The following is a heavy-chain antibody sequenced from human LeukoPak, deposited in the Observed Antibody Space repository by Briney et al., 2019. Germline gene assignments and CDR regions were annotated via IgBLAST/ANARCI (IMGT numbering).Heavy chain of an antibody. D-gene: IGHD5-18*01. CDR3: ARNRGSSGSDAFYI. J-gene: IGHJ3*02. V-gene: IGHV4-30-2*01. CDR1: GASFSSGGYY. CDR2: IYHDGNA. Sequence: SETLSLTCTVSGASFSSGGYYWSWIRQPPGKGLEWIGYIYHDGNAYSIPSLKRRLTISVDRSKNQFSLKLNSVTAADTAVYYCARNRGSSGSDAFYIWGQGTMVTVSS.